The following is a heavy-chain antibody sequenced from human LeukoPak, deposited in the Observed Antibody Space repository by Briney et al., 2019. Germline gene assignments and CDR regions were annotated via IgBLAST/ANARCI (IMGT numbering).Heavy chain of an antibody. CDR2: IIPISGTA. CDR3: ARLGEMATDLSDY. V-gene: IGHV1-69*05. Sequence: SVKVSCKASGGTFSSYAISWVRQAPGQGLEWMGRIIPISGTANYAQKFQGRVTITTDESTSTAYMELSSLRSEDTAVYYCARLGEMATDLSDYWGQGTLVTVSS. D-gene: IGHD5-24*01. J-gene: IGHJ4*02. CDR1: GGTFSSYA.